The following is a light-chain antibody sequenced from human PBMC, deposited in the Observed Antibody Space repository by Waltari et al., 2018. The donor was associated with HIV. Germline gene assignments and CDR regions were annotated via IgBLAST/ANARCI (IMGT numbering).Light chain of an antibody. V-gene: IGKV3-11*01. CDR3: QQRSNWPPVT. J-gene: IGKJ5*01. CDR1: QNIGNY. Sequence: EVVLTQSPSTLSLSQGERATLSCRDSQNIGNYLALYQQNPGQAPRLLIYDASTRASGIPARFSGSGSGTDFTLTISSLEPEDVAVYYCQQRSNWPPVTFGQGTRLEI. CDR2: DAS.